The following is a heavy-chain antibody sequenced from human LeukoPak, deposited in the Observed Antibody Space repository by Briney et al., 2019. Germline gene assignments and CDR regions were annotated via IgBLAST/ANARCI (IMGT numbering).Heavy chain of an antibody. CDR3: ARPLGITGTTPFDF. J-gene: IGHJ4*02. V-gene: IGHV3-20*04. CDR1: GFTFNDSG. Sequence: PGGSLRLSCVASGFTFNDSGMSWVRQAPGKGLEWISGINWNGRGRGYADSVRGRFTISRDNAKNSLYLEMNSLRAEDTALYFCARPLGITGTTPFDFWGQGTRVTVSS. D-gene: IGHD1-7*01. CDR2: INWNGRGR.